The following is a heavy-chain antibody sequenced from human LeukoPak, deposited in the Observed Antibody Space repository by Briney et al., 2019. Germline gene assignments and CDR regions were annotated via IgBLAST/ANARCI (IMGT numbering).Heavy chain of an antibody. CDR2: ISSSGSTI. D-gene: IGHD3-10*01. V-gene: IGHV3-48*03. Sequence: PGGSLRLSCAASGFTFSSYEMNWVRQAPGKGLEWVLYISSSGSTIYYADSVKGRFTISRDNAKNSLYLQMNSLRAEDTAVYYCARDSGARRLYNWFDPWGQGTLVTVSS. J-gene: IGHJ5*02. CDR1: GFTFSSYE. CDR3: ARDSGARRLYNWFDP.